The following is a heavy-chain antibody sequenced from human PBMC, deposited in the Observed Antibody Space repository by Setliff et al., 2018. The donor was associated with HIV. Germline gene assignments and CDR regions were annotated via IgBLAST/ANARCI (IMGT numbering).Heavy chain of an antibody. D-gene: IGHD3-16*02. J-gene: IGHJ3*02. CDR3: ARESLNLGESSSNPDASDI. CDR2: VNHSGST. Sequence: LSLTCAVYGGSFSGYYWTWIRQPPGKGLEWIGEVNHSGSTNYNPSLKSRVIISLDTSKNHLSLKLRSVTAADTAVYYCARESLNLGESSSNPDASDIWGQGTMVTVSS. V-gene: IGHV4-34*01. CDR1: GGSFSGYY.